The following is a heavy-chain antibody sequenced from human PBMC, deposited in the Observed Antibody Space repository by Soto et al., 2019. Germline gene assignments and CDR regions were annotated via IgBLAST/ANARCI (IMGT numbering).Heavy chain of an antibody. CDR2: SGSGTTT. CDR1: ECTFRNYA. CDR3: TKFFVETGDSSGWPWSFHY. V-gene: IGHV3-23*01. D-gene: IGHD6-25*01. J-gene: IGHJ4*02. Sequence: PGRFMRLRWAASECTFRNYAMGWISQAQGEGLEWVSASGSGTTTYTADSVKGRFTISRDNSENTLYLHTNSLRAEDTAIYYCTKFFVETGDSSGWPWSFHYWGLGTLVTVSS.